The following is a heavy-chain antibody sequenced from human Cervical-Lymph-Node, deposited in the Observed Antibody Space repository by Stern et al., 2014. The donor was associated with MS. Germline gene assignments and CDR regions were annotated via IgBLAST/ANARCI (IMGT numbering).Heavy chain of an antibody. J-gene: IGHJ4*02. CDR3: AGSSGSDYRDYRLFDY. CDR2: TFYRSKWES. Sequence: QVQLQQSGPGLVKPSQTLSLTCAISGDTVSSKSASWNWIRQSPSRGLEWLGRTFYRSKWESDYAVSVQGRITMSPDTSKNQFSLHLSSVTPEDTAVYFCAGSSGSDYRDYRLFDYWGQGTLVTVSS. D-gene: IGHD4-17*01. CDR1: GDTVSSKSAS. V-gene: IGHV6-1*02.